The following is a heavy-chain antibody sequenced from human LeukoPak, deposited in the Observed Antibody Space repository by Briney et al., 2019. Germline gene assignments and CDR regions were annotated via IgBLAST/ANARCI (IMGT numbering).Heavy chain of an antibody. CDR2: IRSDGRNT. D-gene: IGHD5-18*01. V-gene: IGHV3-30*02. CDR3: AKDRPIQGGFDP. Sequence: GGSLRLSCAASGFSFSSFGMLWVRQAPGKGPRWVAFIRSDGRNTYYADSVQGRFTASRDNSKNTLFLQMNSLRPEDTAVYYCAKDRPIQGGFDPWGQGTPVTVSS. CDR1: GFSFSSFG. J-gene: IGHJ5*02.